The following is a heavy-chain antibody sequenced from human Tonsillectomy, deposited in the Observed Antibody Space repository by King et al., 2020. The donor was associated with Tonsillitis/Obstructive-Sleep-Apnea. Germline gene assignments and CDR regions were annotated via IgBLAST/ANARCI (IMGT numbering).Heavy chain of an antibody. J-gene: IGHJ4*02. Sequence: EVQLVESGGGLVQPGGSLRLSCAASGFTFSIYSMNWVRQAPGKGLEWVSYISSSGTIYYADSVKGRFTISRDNAKNSLYLQVSSLRDEDTAVYYCARDWRDCSGNRCYPERDYFDNWGQGTLVTVSS. D-gene: IGHD2-2*01. V-gene: IGHV3-48*02. CDR3: ARDWRDCSGNRCYPERDYFDN. CDR2: ISSSGTI. CDR1: GFTFSIYS.